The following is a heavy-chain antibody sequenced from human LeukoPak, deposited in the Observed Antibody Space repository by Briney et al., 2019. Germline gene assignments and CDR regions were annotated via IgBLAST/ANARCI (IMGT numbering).Heavy chain of an antibody. CDR2: IIPIFGTA. V-gene: IGHV1-69*13. CDR3: ARVGSLTYYYDSSGPHDAFDI. J-gene: IGHJ3*02. D-gene: IGHD3-22*01. CDR1: GGTFSSYA. Sequence: SVKVSCKASGGTFSSYAISWVRQAPGQGLEWMGGIIPIFGTANYAQKFQGRVTITADESTSTAYMELSSLRSEDTAVYYCARVGSLTYYYDSSGPHDAFDIWGQGTMVTASS.